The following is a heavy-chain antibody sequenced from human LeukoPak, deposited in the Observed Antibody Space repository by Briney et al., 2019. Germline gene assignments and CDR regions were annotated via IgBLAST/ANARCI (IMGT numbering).Heavy chain of an antibody. CDR2: IYHSGSI. Sequence: PSETLSLTCTVSGGSISSGDYYWSWIRQPPGKGLEWIGYIYHSGSIYYNPSLKSRVTISVDTSKNQFSLKLSSVTAADTAVYYCARVDVMITFGGVIRDYGMDVWGQGTTVTVSS. D-gene: IGHD3-16*01. V-gene: IGHV4-30-4*01. CDR1: GGSISSGDYY. J-gene: IGHJ6*02. CDR3: ARVDVMITFGGVIRDYGMDV.